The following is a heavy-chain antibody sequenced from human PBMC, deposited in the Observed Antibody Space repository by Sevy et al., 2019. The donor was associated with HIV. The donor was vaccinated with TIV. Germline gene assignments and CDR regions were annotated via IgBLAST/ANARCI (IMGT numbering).Heavy chain of an antibody. D-gene: IGHD6-19*01. Sequence: GGSLRLSCAASGFTFSSYSMNWVRQAPGKGLEWVSSISSSSSCIYYAGSVKGRFTISRDNAKNSLYLQMNSLRAEDTAVYYCARFSSGWGLDYWGQGTLVTVSS. V-gene: IGHV3-21*01. CDR1: GFTFSSYS. CDR2: ISSSSSCI. CDR3: ARFSSGWGLDY. J-gene: IGHJ4*02.